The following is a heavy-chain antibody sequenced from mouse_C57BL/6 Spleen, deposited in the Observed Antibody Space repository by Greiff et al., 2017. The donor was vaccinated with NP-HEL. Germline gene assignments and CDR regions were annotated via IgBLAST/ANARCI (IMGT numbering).Heavy chain of an antibody. J-gene: IGHJ4*01. Sequence: VQGVESGAELVRPGTSVKVSCKASGYAFTNYLIEWVKQRPGQGLEWIGVINPGSGGTNYNEKFKGKATLTADKSSSTAYMQLSSLTSEDSAVYFCAREGLPYAMDYWGQGTSVTVSS. D-gene: IGHD3-1*01. CDR2: INPGSGGT. CDR3: AREGLPYAMDY. V-gene: IGHV1-54*01. CDR1: GYAFTNYL.